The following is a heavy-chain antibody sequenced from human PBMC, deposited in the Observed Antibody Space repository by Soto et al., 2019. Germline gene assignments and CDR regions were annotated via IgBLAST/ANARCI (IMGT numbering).Heavy chain of an antibody. CDR1: GYTFTSYG. J-gene: IGHJ4*02. V-gene: IGHV1-18*01. CDR3: ARESSYGGGSYFRRGDY. D-gene: IGHD1-26*01. CDR2: ISAYNGNT. Sequence: GASVKVSCKASGYTFTSYGISWVRQAPGQGLEWMGWISAYNGNTNYAQKLQGRVTMTTDTSTSTAYMELRSLRSDDTAVYYCARESSYGGGSYFRRGDYWGQGTLVTVSS.